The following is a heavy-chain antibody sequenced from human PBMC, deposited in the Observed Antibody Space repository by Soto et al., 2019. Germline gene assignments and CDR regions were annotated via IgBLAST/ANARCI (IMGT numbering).Heavy chain of an antibody. CDR2: IYYSGNT. V-gene: IGHV4-59*01. Sequence: PSETLSLTCTVSGGSISIYYWSWIRQSPGKGLEWIGYIYYSGNTNYNPSLKSRVTISVDTSKNQFSLKLSSVTAADTAVYYCARDRMGYSGSGRCVGLCHYYHGMDVWGQGTTVTVSS. D-gene: IGHD3-10*01. CDR1: GGSISIYY. CDR3: ARDRMGYSGSGRCVGLCHYYHGMDV. J-gene: IGHJ6*02.